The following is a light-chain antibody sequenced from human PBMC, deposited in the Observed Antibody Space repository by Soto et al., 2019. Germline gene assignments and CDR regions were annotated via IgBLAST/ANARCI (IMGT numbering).Light chain of an antibody. CDR3: QQYNSWIIT. Sequence: EIVMTQSPATLSVSPGERATLSCRASQSVSGNLAWYQQKPGQAPRLLIYGASTRATGIPARFSGSGSGTEFTLTISSLQSEDFAVYYCQQYNSWIITFGQGTRLEIK. V-gene: IGKV3-15*01. CDR1: QSVSGN. CDR2: GAS. J-gene: IGKJ5*01.